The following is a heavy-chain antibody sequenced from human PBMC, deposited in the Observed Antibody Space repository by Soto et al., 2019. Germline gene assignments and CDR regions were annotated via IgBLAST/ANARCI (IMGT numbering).Heavy chain of an antibody. CDR3: SRVDPGETSPFDH. CDR2: INPFDGSR. J-gene: IGHJ4*01. D-gene: IGHD3-10*01. Sequence: ASVKVSCKAPGYIFTSYYIHWVRQAPGQGLEWMGWINPFDGSRMFAQSFQGRVTMTRDTSTSTVYMEVSSLRSEDTAVYYCSRVDPGETSPFDHWG. CDR1: GYIFTSYY. V-gene: IGHV1-46*03.